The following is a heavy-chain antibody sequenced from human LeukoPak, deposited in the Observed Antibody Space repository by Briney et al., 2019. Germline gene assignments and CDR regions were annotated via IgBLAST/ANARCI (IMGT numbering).Heavy chain of an antibody. CDR3: ARQRGYSSGWYCPYFDY. D-gene: IGHD6-19*01. J-gene: IGHJ4*02. CDR1: GYSIRSAYY. CDR2: IYHSGST. Sequence: SETLSLTCAVSGYSIRSAYYGGGIRQPPGQGGAWIGSIYHSGSTYYNPSLKSRVTISVATSKNQFSLKLSSVTAADTAVYYCARQRGYSSGWYCPYFDYWGQGGLVTVSS. V-gene: IGHV4-38-2*01.